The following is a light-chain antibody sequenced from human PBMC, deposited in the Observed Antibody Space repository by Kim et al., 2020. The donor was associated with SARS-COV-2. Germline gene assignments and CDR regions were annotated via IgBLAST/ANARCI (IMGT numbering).Light chain of an antibody. J-gene: IGKJ4*01. Sequence: DIQMTQFPSTLSASVGDTVTITCRASQSITSGLAWYQQKPGKAPKLLIYAVSNLDSGVPSRFSGSGSGTQFSLTIRSLQPDDFATYYCQQHNGYFGGGTKLEI. CDR3: QQHNGY. V-gene: IGKV1-5*01. CDR1: QSITSG. CDR2: AVS.